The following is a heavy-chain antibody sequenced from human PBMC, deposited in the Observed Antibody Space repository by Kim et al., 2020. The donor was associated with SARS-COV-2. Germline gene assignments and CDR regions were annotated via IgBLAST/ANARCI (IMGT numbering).Heavy chain of an antibody. J-gene: IGHJ2*01. Sequence: ASVKVSCKASGYIFTGYYMHWVRQAPGQGLEWMGWINPNSGGTNYAQKFQGRVTMTRDTSISTAYMELSRLRSDDTAVYYCARDFSLYYYDSSGYEFDLWGRGTLVTVSS. CDR2: INPNSGGT. CDR3: ARDFSLYYYDSSGYEFDL. V-gene: IGHV1-2*02. CDR1: GYIFTGYY. D-gene: IGHD3-22*01.